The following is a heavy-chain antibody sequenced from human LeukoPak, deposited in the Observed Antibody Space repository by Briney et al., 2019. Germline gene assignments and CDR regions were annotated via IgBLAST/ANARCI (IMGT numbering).Heavy chain of an antibody. D-gene: IGHD3-10*01. CDR1: GDSISSSVHY. CDR2: MYYSGST. Sequence: SETLSLTCTVSGDSISSSVHYWGWIRQPPGKGLEWIGSMYYSGSTYYNPSLKSRVTISVDTSKNQFSLRLSSVTAADTAVYYCARAGGFTLIRGAVNNWFDPWGQGTLVTVSS. CDR3: ARAGGFTLIRGAVNNWFDP. J-gene: IGHJ5*02. V-gene: IGHV4-39*07.